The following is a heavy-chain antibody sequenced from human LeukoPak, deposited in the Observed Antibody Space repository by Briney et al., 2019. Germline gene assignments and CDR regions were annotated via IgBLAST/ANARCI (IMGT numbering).Heavy chain of an antibody. Sequence: GGSLRLSCAASGFTFSSYWMSWVRQAPGKGLEWVANIKKDGSEKYYVDSVKGRFTISRDNAKTSLYLQMNSLRAEDTAVYYCARDLSGVTGYTYGRGIDYWGQGTLVTVSS. D-gene: IGHD5-18*01. V-gene: IGHV3-7*01. CDR3: ARDLSGVTGYTYGRGIDY. CDR2: IKKDGSEK. J-gene: IGHJ4*02. CDR1: GFTFSSYW.